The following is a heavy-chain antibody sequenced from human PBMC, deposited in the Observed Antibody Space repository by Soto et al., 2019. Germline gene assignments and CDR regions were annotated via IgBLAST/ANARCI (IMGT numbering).Heavy chain of an antibody. V-gene: IGHV3-30*18. D-gene: IGHD3-10*01. Sequence: GGSLRLSCAASGFTFSSYGMHWVRQAPGKGLEWVAVISYDGSNKYYADSVKGRFTISRDNSKNTLYLQMNSLRAEDTAVYYCAKYGSGSPNFDYWGQGTLVTVSS. CDR1: GFTFSSYG. CDR2: ISYDGSNK. CDR3: AKYGSGSPNFDY. J-gene: IGHJ4*02.